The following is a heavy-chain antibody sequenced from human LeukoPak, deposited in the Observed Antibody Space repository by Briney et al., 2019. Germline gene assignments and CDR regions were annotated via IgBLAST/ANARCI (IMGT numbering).Heavy chain of an antibody. Sequence: ASVKVSCKASGYTFTGYYMHWVRQAPGQGLEWMGWINPNSGGTNYAQKFQGRVTMTRDTSISTAYMELSRLRSDNTAVYYCARDGGLYGSGSGYYYYMDVWGKGTTVTISS. D-gene: IGHD3-10*01. CDR1: GYTFTGYY. V-gene: IGHV1-2*02. CDR2: INPNSGGT. J-gene: IGHJ6*03. CDR3: ARDGGLYGSGSGYYYYMDV.